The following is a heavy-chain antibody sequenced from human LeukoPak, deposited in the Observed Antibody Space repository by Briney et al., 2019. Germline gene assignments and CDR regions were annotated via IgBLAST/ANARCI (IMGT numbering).Heavy chain of an antibody. V-gene: IGHV4-34*01. D-gene: IGHD2-2*01. CDR3: ARGGIVVVPAAPASSWFDP. CDR2: INHSGST. J-gene: IGHJ5*02. CDR1: GGSFSGYY. Sequence: SETLSLTCAVYGGSFSGYYWSWIRQPPGKGLEWIGEINHSGSTNCNPSLKSRVTISVDTSKNQFSLKLSSVTAADTAVYYCARGGIVVVPAAPASSWFDPWGQGTLVTVSS.